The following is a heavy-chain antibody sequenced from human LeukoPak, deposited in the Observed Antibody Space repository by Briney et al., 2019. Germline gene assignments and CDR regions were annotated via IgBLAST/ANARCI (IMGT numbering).Heavy chain of an antibody. J-gene: IGHJ2*01. CDR2: IYSGAST. V-gene: IGHV3-53*01. Sequence: PGGSLRLSCAASGFTVSRNYMSWVRQAPGKGLAWVSVIYSGASTYYADSVKGRFTISRDNSENTLYLQMNSLRAEDTAVYYCARDHEDCGGDCYSLSYWYFDLWGRGTLVTVSS. CDR1: GFTVSRNY. CDR3: ARDHEDCGGDCYSLSYWYFDL. D-gene: IGHD2-21*02.